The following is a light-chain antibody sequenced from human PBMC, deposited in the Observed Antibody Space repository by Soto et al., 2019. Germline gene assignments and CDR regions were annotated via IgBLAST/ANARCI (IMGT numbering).Light chain of an antibody. J-gene: IGKJ1*01. V-gene: IGKV1-5*01. Sequence: DIQMTPSPSTLSASVGDRVTITCRASQSISSWLAWYQQKPGKAPKLLIYDASSLESGVPSRFSGSGSATEFTLTISSLQPDDFATYYCQHYNGYSWTFGQGTKVDIK. CDR3: QHYNGYSWT. CDR1: QSISSW. CDR2: DAS.